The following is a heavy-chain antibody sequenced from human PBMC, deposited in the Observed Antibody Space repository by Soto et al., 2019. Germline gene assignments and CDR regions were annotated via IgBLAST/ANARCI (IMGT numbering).Heavy chain of an antibody. CDR2: ISAYNGNT. Sequence: GHTFTSQGVSWVRQAPGQGLEWMGWISAYNGNTNYAQKLQGRVTMTTDTSTSTAYMELRSLRSDDTAVYYCARDNGYSYGTGRVDYWGQGTLVTVSS. V-gene: IGHV1-18*01. D-gene: IGHD5-18*01. CDR1: GHTFTSQG. CDR3: ARDNGYSYGTGRVDY. J-gene: IGHJ4*02.